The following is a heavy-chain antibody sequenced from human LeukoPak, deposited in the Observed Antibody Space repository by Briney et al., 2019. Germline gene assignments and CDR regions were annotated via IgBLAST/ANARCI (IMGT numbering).Heavy chain of an antibody. V-gene: IGHV4-59*12. J-gene: IGHJ6*03. CDR3: ARGGSGDGNILTGYPRVRYYMDV. CDR1: GGSISSYY. CDR2: IYYSGST. D-gene: IGHD3-9*01. Sequence: TSETLSLTCTVSGGSISSYYWSWIRQPPGKGLEWIGYIYYSGSTNYNPSLKSRVTISVDTSKNQFSLKLSSVTAADTAVYYCARGGSGDGNILTGYPRVRYYMDVWGKGTTVTVSS.